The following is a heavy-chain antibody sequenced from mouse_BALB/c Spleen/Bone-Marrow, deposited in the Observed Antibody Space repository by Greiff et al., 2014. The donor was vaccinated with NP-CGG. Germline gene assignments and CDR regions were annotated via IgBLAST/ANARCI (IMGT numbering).Heavy chain of an antibody. V-gene: IGHV5-6*01. CDR2: ISSGGCNT. CDR1: GFTFSSYG. Sequence: EVKLVESGGDLVKPGGSLKLSCAASGFTFSSYGMSWGRQTPDKRLEWVATISSGGCNTYYPDSVKGRFTISRDNAKNTLYLQMSSLKSEDTAMYYCARHQRYYAMDYWGQGTSVTVSS. J-gene: IGHJ4*01. CDR3: ARHQRYYAMDY.